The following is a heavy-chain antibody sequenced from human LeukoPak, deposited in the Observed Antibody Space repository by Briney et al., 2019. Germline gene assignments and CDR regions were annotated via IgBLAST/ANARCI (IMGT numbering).Heavy chain of an antibody. J-gene: IGHJ3*02. CDR3: ARSKRTGRGATLDAFDI. CDR1: GFTFSSYS. Sequence: PGGSLRLSCAASGFTFSSYSMNWVRQAPGKGLEWVSSISSSSSYIYYADSVKGRFTISRDNAKNSLYLQMNSLRAEDTAVYYCARSKRTGRGATLDAFDIWGQGTMVTVSS. V-gene: IGHV3-21*01. D-gene: IGHD3-10*01. CDR2: ISSSSSYI.